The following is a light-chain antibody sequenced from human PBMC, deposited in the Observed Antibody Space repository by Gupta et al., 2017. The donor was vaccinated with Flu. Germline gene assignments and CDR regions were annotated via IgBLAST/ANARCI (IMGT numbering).Light chain of an antibody. CDR3: QQRSNWPPLT. Sequence: VTLSLSPGERATLSGRASQSVSSYLAWYQQKPGQAPRLLIYDASNRATGIPARFSGSGSGTDFTLTISSREPEDFAVYYCQQRSNWPPLTFGGGTKVEIK. CDR1: QSVSSY. V-gene: IGKV3-11*01. CDR2: DAS. J-gene: IGKJ4*01.